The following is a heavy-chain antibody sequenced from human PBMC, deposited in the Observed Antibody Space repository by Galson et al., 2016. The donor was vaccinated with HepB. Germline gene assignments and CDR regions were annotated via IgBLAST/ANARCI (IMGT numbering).Heavy chain of an antibody. CDR2: IWYDGSNE. CDR3: AREEHDYGLYGVEFHYYMDV. D-gene: IGHD4-17*01. V-gene: IGHV3-33*01. Sequence: SLRLSCAASGFAFTTYGMHWVRQAPGKGLEWVALIWYDGSNEYYAESVKGRFTISRDNSKNTLYLLMNSLRVEDTAVHYCAREEHDYGLYGVEFHYYMDVGGKGTTVTVSS. J-gene: IGHJ6*03. CDR1: GFAFTTYG.